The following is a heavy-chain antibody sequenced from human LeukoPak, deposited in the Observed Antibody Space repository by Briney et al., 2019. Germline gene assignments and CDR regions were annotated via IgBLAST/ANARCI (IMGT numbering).Heavy chain of an antibody. D-gene: IGHD3-22*01. Sequence: GGSLRLSCAASGFTFSSYGMHWVRQAPGKGLEWVAVIAYDGSNKYHADSVKGRFTISRDNSKNTLYLQMNSLRAEDTAVYYCARGRGVYSSGYNWGQGTLVTVSS. CDR1: GFTFSSYG. J-gene: IGHJ4*02. CDR3: ARGRGVYSSGYN. CDR2: IAYDGSNK. V-gene: IGHV3-30*04.